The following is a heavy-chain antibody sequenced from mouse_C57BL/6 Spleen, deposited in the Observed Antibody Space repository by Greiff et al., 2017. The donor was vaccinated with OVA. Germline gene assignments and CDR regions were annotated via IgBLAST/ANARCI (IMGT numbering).Heavy chain of an antibody. J-gene: IGHJ3*01. V-gene: IGHV1-22*01. Sequence: EVQLVESGPELVKPGASVKMSCKASGYTFTDYNMHWVKQSHGKSLEWIGYINPNNGGTSYNQKFKGKATLTVNKSSSTAYMELRSLTSEESAVYYCAREKTYGNYAFAYWGQGTLVTVSA. CDR3: AREKTYGNYAFAY. CDR1: GYTFTDYN. CDR2: INPNNGGT. D-gene: IGHD2-1*01.